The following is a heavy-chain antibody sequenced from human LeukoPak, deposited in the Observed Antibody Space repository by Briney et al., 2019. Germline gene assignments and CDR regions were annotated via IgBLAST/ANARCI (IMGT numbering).Heavy chain of an antibody. J-gene: IGHJ4*02. D-gene: IGHD3-22*01. V-gene: IGHV4-31*03. Sequence: SQTLSLTCTVSVGPDYRGGDFWSSIRQHPTKGLDWNWYCYYRGSTYFDLSIKSRGTMSLDTSNNQFSLKLSSVTAADTAVYYCRVTGSRVYDSSGYYYDYFDYWGQGTLVTVSS. CDR1: VGPDYRGGDF. CDR3: RVTGSRVYDSSGYYYDYFDY. CDR2: CYYRGST.